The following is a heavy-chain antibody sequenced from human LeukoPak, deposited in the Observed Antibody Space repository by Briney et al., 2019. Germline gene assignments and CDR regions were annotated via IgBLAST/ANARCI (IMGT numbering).Heavy chain of an antibody. Sequence: GASRKFCCKGSVYSFTSYLIGGVRPMPGKRLGGMGIIYPGDSDTRYSPSFQGQVTISADKTISTAYLQWSSLKASDTAMYYCARQPYSGSSSYYFDYWGQGTLVTVSS. V-gene: IGHV5-51*01. CDR2: IYPGDSDT. CDR1: VYSFTSYL. CDR3: ARQPYSGSSSYYFDY. J-gene: IGHJ4*02. D-gene: IGHD1-26*01.